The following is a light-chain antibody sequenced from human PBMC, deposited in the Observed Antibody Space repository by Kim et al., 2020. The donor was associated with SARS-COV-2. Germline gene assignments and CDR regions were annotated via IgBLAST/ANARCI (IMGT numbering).Light chain of an antibody. CDR1: QSISTW. CDR2: KAS. J-gene: IGKJ1*01. Sequence: DIHMTQSPATLSAVVGDRVTITCRASQSISTWVAWYQQKPGKAPNFLIYKASILESGVPSRFSGSASGTDFTLTITSLQPDDFGTYYCQHYSAYPWTFGQGTKVDIK. V-gene: IGKV1-5*03. CDR3: QHYSAYPWT.